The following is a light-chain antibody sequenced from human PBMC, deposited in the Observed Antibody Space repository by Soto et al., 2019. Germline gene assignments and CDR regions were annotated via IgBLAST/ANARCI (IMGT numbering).Light chain of an antibody. CDR3: LQDHSYPRT. Sequence: AIQMTQSPSSLSASVGDRITITCRASQDVRKDLSWYQQKPRKAPKFLIYAASILQTGVPSRFSGSGSGTDFTLSIISLQAEDSATYFCLQDHSYPRTFGQGTKVEIK. CDR1: QDVRKD. V-gene: IGKV1-6*01. CDR2: AAS. J-gene: IGKJ1*01.